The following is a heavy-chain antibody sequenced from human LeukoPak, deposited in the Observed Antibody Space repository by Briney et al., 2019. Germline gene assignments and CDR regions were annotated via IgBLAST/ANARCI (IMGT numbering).Heavy chain of an antibody. Sequence: GGSLRLSCAASGFTVSSNYMSWVRQAPGKGLEWVSVIYSGGSTYYADSVKGRFTISRHNSKNTLYLQMNSLRAEDTAVYYCARDRVTFGGVVDAFDIWGQGTMVTVSS. CDR1: GFTVSSNY. CDR3: ARDRVTFGGVVDAFDI. CDR2: IYSGGST. J-gene: IGHJ3*02. D-gene: IGHD3-16*01. V-gene: IGHV3-53*04.